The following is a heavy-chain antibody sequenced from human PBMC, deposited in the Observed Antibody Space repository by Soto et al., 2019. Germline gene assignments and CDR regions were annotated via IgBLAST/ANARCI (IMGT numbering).Heavy chain of an antibody. V-gene: IGHV4-39*07. CDR1: GCSISSSSYF. D-gene: IGHD3-16*01. CDR3: ARVWGYAFDY. Sequence: PSETLSLTCTVSGCSISSSSYFWCWILHPPGKGLEWIGYIYHSGSTYYNPSLKSRVTISVDWSKNQFSLKLSSVTAADTAGYYCARVWGYAFDYSGKGTLVTVDS. J-gene: IGHJ4*02. CDR2: IYHSGST.